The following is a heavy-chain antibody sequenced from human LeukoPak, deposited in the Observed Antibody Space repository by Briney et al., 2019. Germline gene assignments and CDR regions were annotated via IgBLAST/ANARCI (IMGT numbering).Heavy chain of an antibody. J-gene: IGHJ3*02. V-gene: IGHV4-30-2*01. CDR3: AGANCGGDCFFAFDI. CDR1: GGSISSGGYS. CDR2: IYHSGST. Sequence: SETLSLTCAVSGGSISSGGYSWSWIRQPPGKGLEWIGYIYHSGSTYYNPSLKSRVTISVDRSKNEFSLKLSSVTAADTAVYYCAGANCGGDCFFAFDIWGQGTMVTVSS. D-gene: IGHD2-21*02.